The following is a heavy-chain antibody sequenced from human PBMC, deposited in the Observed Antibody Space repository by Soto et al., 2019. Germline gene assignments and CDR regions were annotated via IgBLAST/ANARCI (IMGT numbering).Heavy chain of an antibody. D-gene: IGHD6-19*01. V-gene: IGHV1-24*01. J-gene: IGHJ2*01. CDR3: ARPQQWLGYWYFDL. Sequence: ASVKVSCKVSGYTLTELSIHWVRQAPGEGLEWMGGFDLENGETIYAQRFQGRVTMTRDTSTSTVYMELSSLRPEDTAVYYCARPQQWLGYWYFDLWGRGTLVTVSS. CDR2: FDLENGET. CDR1: GYTLTELS.